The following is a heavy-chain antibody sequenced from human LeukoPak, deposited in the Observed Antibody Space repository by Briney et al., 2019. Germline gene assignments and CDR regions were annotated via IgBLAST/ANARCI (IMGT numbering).Heavy chain of an antibody. V-gene: IGHV4-34*01. J-gene: IGHJ4*02. CDR3: ASPVPNTSSGFDY. Sequence: PSETLSLTCTVYGESFSGYYWSWLRQPPGKGLEWIGEINHSGSTNYNPSLKSRVTISVDTSKNQFSLKLSSVTAADTAVYYCASPVPNTSSGFDYWGQGTLVTVSS. CDR1: GESFSGYY. CDR2: INHSGST. D-gene: IGHD3-3*01.